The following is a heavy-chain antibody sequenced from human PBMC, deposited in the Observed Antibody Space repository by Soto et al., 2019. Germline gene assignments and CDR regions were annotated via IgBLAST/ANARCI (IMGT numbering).Heavy chain of an antibody. D-gene: IGHD2-8*01. J-gene: IGHJ5*02. CDR2: IYYSGST. CDR3: ARGDLGYCTNGVCRNWFDP. CDR1: GGSISSSSYY. V-gene: IGHV4-39*01. Sequence: QLQLQESGPGLVKPSETLSLTCTVSGGSISSSSYYWGWIRQPPGKGLEWIGSIYYSGSTYYNPSLKSRVTISVDTSKNQFSLKLSSVTAADTAAYYCARGDLGYCTNGVCRNWFDPWGQGTLVTVSS.